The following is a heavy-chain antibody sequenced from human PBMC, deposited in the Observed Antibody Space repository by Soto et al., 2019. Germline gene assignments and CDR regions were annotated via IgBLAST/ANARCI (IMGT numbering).Heavy chain of an antibody. D-gene: IGHD3-10*01. J-gene: IGHJ6*02. Sequence: QVQLEQSGTEVKKPGASVKVSCKASGYTFSNYYMYWVRQAPGQGLEWMGQFNPSGGSTNYAQTFEGRVTMTGDTSSSTAYMELSSRRSDDTAVYFCARGRPGRLNGMDVWGQGTTVTVSS. CDR3: ARGRPGRLNGMDV. V-gene: IGHV1-46*01. CDR2: FNPSGGST. CDR1: GYTFSNYY.